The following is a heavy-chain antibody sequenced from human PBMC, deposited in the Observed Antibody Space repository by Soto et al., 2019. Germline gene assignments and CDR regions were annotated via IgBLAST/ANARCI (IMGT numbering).Heavy chain of an antibody. CDR2: TLYSGTT. J-gene: IGHJ5*02. D-gene: IGHD2-2*01. V-gene: IGHV4-4*02. CDR1: GASISSGW. Sequence: SETLSLTCAVSGASISSGWWTWVRQPPGKGLEWIGETLYSGTTNYNSSLNSRVTISIDKSKKQFSLNLSSVTAADTAVYYCSSRIKDAPTWGQGTLVTVSS. CDR3: SSRIKDAPT.